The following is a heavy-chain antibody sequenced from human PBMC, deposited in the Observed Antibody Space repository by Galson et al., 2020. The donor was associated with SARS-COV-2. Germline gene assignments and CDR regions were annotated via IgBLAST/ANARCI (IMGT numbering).Heavy chain of an antibody. Sequence: GESLKISCAASGFTFSSFPMHWVRQDPGKGLESVAVISYDGSHTYYADSVKGRFTISRDNSKNTLYLQMNSLRAEDMAVYYCARETDYYDSSDIDYWGQGTLVTVSS. D-gene: IGHD3-22*01. CDR1: GFTFSSFP. V-gene: IGHV3-30*04. CDR2: ISYDGSHT. J-gene: IGHJ4*02. CDR3: ARETDYYDSSDIDY.